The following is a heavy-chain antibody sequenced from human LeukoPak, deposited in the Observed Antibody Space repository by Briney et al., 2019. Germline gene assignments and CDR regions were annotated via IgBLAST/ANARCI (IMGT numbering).Heavy chain of an antibody. CDR3: ARGGHRVSATYGDY. CDR1: DYTFTSYG. CDR2: ISAYNGNT. Sequence: ASVKVSCKASDYTFTSYGITWVRQAPGQGLEWMGWISAYNGNTNYSQKLQGRVTMTTDTSTSTAYMELRSLRADDTDVYYCARGGHRVSATYGDYWGEGTLVTVS. D-gene: IGHD6-13*01. J-gene: IGHJ4*02. V-gene: IGHV1-18*01.